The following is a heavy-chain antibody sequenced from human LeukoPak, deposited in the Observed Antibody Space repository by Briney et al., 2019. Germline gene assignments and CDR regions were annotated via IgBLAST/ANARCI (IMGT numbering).Heavy chain of an antibody. V-gene: IGHV4-34*01. D-gene: IGHD5-18*01. J-gene: IGHJ3*02. CDR1: GFTFSSYS. CDR3: ARGRIQLWLRKVGDAFDI. Sequence: PGGSLRLSCAASGFTFSSYSMTWVRQPPGKGLEWIGEINHSGSTNYNPSLKSRVTISVDTSKNQFSLKLSSVTAADTAVYYCARGRIQLWLRKVGDAFDIWGQGTMVTVSS. CDR2: INHSGST.